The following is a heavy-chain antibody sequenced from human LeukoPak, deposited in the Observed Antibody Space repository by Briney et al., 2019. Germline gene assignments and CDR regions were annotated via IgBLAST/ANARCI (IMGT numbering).Heavy chain of an antibody. CDR2: ISWNSGSI. J-gene: IGHJ3*02. CDR3: AKDRGSSWYGDAFDI. Sequence: LSLTCTVSGGSISSYYWSWIRQPPGKGLEWVSGISWNSGSIGYADSVKGRFTISRDNAKNSLYLQMNSLRAEDMALYYCAKDRGSSWYGDAFDIWGQGTMVTVSS. V-gene: IGHV3-9*03. D-gene: IGHD6-13*01. CDR1: GGSISSYY.